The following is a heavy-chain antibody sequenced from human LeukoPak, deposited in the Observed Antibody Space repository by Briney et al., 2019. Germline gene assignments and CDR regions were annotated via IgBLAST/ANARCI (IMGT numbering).Heavy chain of an antibody. CDR3: ARHADYGGNSDVDY. D-gene: IGHD4-23*01. J-gene: IGHJ4*02. CDR1: GFTFSDYY. CDR2: ISSSGSTI. V-gene: IGHV3-11*01. Sequence: VGSLRGSCAASGFTFSDYYMSWIRQAPGKGLEWVSYISSSGSTIYYADSVKGRFTISRDNAKNSLYLQMNSLRAEDTAVYYCARHADYGGNSDVDYWGQGTLVTVSS.